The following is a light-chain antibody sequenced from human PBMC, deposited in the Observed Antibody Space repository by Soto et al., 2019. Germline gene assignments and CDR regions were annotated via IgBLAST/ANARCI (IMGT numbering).Light chain of an antibody. CDR1: QSVSSNY. V-gene: IGKV3-20*01. CDR2: GAS. J-gene: IGKJ2*01. Sequence: EIVLTQSPDTLSLSPGERATLSCRASQSVSSNYVAWYQQKPGQAPRLLTHGASSRAAGVPDRFSGRGSGKDFTLIISRLEPEDFAVYICQQYGSSPFTFGQGTKLEIK. CDR3: QQYGSSPFT.